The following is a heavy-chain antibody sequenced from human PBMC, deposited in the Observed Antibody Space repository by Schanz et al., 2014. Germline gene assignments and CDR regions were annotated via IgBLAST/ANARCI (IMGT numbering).Heavy chain of an antibody. V-gene: IGHV4-4*02. Sequence: QVQLQESGPGLVKPSGTLSLTCAVSGGSISSSNWWSWVRQHPGKGLEWIGYIYDSGNTYYNPSLKSRVTMSIDTSENQFSLNLRSVTGADTAVYYCARLVGPSFYYGMDVWGQGTTVTVSS. D-gene: IGHD2-15*01. J-gene: IGHJ6*02. CDR1: GGSISSSNW. CDR2: IYDSGNT. CDR3: ARLVGPSFYYGMDV.